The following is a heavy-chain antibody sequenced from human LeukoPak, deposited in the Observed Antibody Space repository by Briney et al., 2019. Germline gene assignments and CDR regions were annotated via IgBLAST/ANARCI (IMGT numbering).Heavy chain of an antibody. V-gene: IGHV3-30*02. Sequence: GGSLRLSCAASGFTFSSYGMHWVRQAPGKGLEWVAFIRNDGSNKYYADSVKGRFTISRDNSKNTLYLQMNSLRAEDTSVYYCAQGDCSGGSCPGPLNWGQGTRVTVSS. D-gene: IGHD2-15*01. CDR3: AQGDCSGGSCPGPLN. CDR2: IRNDGSNK. J-gene: IGHJ4*02. CDR1: GFTFSSYG.